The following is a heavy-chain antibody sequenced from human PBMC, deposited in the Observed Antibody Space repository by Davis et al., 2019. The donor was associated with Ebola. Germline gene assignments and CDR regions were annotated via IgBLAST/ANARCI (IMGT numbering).Heavy chain of an antibody. J-gene: IGHJ4*02. D-gene: IGHD4-17*01. CDR1: GFTFSSYW. V-gene: IGHV3-7*01. Sequence: GGSLRLSCAASGFTFSSYWMSWVRQAPGKGLEWVANIIQDGSQKYYVDSVKGRFTISRDNAKNSLYLQMNSLRDEDTALYYCSRGGAVKFDYWGQGTLVTVSS. CDR2: IIQDGSQK. CDR3: SRGGAVKFDY.